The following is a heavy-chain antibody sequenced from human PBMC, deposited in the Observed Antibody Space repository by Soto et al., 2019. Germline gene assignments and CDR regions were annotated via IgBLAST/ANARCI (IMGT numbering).Heavy chain of an antibody. J-gene: IGHJ4*02. D-gene: IGHD3-9*01. Sequence: GGSLRLSCAASGFTFSSYGMHWVRQAPGKGLEWVAVIWYDGSNKYYADSVKGRFTISRDNSKKTLYLQMNSLRAEDTAVYYCARDRTWLLSGGDYWGQGTLVTVSS. CDR2: IWYDGSNK. CDR1: GFTFSSYG. CDR3: ARDRTWLLSGGDY. V-gene: IGHV3-33*01.